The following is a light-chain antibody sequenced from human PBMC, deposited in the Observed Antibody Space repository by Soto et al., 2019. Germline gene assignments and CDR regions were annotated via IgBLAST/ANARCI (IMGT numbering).Light chain of an antibody. CDR2: VAS. CDR3: QQYNIYPLT. CDR1: QDINSW. V-gene: IGKV1D-16*01. Sequence: DVQMTQSPSSLSASVGDRVTITCRASQDINSWLAWYQQKPGKAPKSLIYVASSLQTGVPLRFSGSGSGTVFTLTISSLQPEDSATYYCQQYNIYPLTYGGGTKVEIK. J-gene: IGKJ4*02.